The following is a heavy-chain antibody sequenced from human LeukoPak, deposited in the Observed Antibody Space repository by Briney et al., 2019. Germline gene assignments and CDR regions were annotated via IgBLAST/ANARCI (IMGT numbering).Heavy chain of an antibody. CDR2: IYYSGST. CDR3: ARELRYFDWIAYYYYGMDV. V-gene: IGHV4-30-4*01. D-gene: IGHD3-9*01. Sequence: SETLSLTCTVSGGSISSGDYYWSWIRQPPGKGLEWIGYIYYSGSTYYNPSLKGRVTISVDTSKNQFSLKLSSVTAADTAVYYCARELRYFDWIAYYYYGMDVWGKGTTVTVSS. J-gene: IGHJ6*04. CDR1: GGSISSGDYY.